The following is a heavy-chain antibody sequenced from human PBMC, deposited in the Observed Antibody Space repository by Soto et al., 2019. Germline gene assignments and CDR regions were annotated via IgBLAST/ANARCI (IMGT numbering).Heavy chain of an antibody. D-gene: IGHD2-21*02. J-gene: IGHJ4*02. CDR3: AREIGGTAPDF. V-gene: IGHV3-30-3*01. CDR2: TPD. CDR1: GFIFTDYQ. Sequence: PGGSLRLSCVASGFIFTDYQMHWVRQAPGKGLEWVGTPDHCAEFVEGRFTISRDNSKNTLYLQMTNLRPEDTAVYFCAREIGGTAPDFWGQGTTVTVSS.